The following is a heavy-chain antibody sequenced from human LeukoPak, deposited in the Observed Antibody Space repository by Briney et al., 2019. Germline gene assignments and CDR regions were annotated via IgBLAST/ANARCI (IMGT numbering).Heavy chain of an antibody. J-gene: IGHJ4*02. D-gene: IGHD6-13*01. CDR3: AKGSAAGSPPRDY. CDR1: GFTFDDYA. V-gene: IGHV3-9*01. CDR2: ISWNSGSI. Sequence: GGSLRLSCAASGFTFDDYAMHWVRQAPGKGLEWVSGISWNSGSIGYADSVKGRFTISRDNAKNSLYLQMNSLRAEDTALYYCAKGSAAGSPPRDYRGQGTLVTVSS.